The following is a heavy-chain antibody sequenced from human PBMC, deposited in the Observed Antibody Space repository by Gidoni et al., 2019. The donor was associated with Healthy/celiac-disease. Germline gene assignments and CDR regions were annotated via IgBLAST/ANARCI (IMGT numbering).Heavy chain of an antibody. CDR2: ISYDGSNK. J-gene: IGHJ3*02. D-gene: IGHD3-3*01. V-gene: IGHV3-30*18. CDR3: AKDGGVVTTNDAFDI. CDR1: GFTFSSYG. Sequence: QVQLVESGGGVVQPGRSLRLSCAASGFTFSSYGMHWVRQAPGKGLEWVAVISYDGSNKYYADSVKGRFTISRDNSKNTLYLQMNSLRAEDTAVYYCAKDGGVVTTNDAFDIWGQGTMVTVSS.